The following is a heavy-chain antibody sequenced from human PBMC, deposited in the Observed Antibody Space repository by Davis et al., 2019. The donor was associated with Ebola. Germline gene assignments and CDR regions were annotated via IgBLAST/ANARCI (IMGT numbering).Heavy chain of an antibody. CDR2: ISGNGGNT. J-gene: IGHJ4*02. D-gene: IGHD3-22*01. CDR3: AKGNRVTYQYDSGDDY. CDR1: GFTFNSYG. V-gene: IGHV3-23*01. Sequence: GESLKISCGTSGFTFNSYGMNWVRQAPGKGLEWVSYISGNGGNTYYADSVKGRFTISRDNSKSTLYLQMNSLRVEDTAVYYCAKGNRVTYQYDSGDDYWGQGTLVTVSS.